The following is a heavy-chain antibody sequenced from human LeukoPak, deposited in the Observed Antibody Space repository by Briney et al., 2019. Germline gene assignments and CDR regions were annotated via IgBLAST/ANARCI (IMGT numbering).Heavy chain of an antibody. Sequence: GGSLRLSCAASGFTFSSYAMNWVRQAPGKGLEWVSYISSSGSTIYYADSVKGRFTISRDNAKNSLYLQMNSLRAEDTAVYYCARGYCTSASCYPFDCWGQGTLVTVSS. CDR3: ARGYCTSASCYPFDC. D-gene: IGHD2-2*01. J-gene: IGHJ4*02. CDR1: GFTFSSYA. CDR2: ISSSGSTI. V-gene: IGHV3-48*03.